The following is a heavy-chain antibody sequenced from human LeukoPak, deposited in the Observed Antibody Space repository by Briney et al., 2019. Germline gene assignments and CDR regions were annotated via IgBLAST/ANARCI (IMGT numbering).Heavy chain of an antibody. Sequence: PGGSLRLSCAASGFTFSSYSMNWVRQAPGKGLEWVSSISSSSSYIYYADSVKGRFTISRDNAKNSLYLQMNSLRAEDTAVYYCARDGVGVVITKYFDYWGQGTLVTVSS. V-gene: IGHV3-21*01. CDR2: ISSSSSYI. J-gene: IGHJ4*02. D-gene: IGHD3-22*01. CDR1: GFTFSSYS. CDR3: ARDGVGVVITKYFDY.